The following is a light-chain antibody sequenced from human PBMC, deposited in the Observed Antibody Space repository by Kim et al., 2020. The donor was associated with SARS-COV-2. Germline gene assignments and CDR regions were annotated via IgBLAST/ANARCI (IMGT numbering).Light chain of an antibody. CDR3: QAWDSSTLYV. Sequence: SYELTQPPSVSVSPGQTASITCSGDKLGDKYACWYQQKPGQSPVLVIYQDSKRPSGIPERFSGSNSGNTATLTISGTQAMDEADYYCQAWDSSTLYVFGTGNKVTV. CDR1: KLGDKY. J-gene: IGLJ1*01. V-gene: IGLV3-1*01. CDR2: QDS.